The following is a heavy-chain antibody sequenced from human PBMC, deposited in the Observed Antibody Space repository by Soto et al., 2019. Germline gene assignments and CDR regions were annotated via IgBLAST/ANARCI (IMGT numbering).Heavy chain of an antibody. CDR2: NSAYNGNT. CDR1: GYTFTSYG. Sequence: QVQLVQSGAEVKKPGASVKVSCKASGYTFTSYGISWVRQAPGQGLEWMGWNSAYNGNTKYAQNLQDRVTMTTDTSTSTGYMELRSLRSDDTAVYYCARDRGDFGLVTGDWGQGTLVTVSS. CDR3: ARDRGDFGLVTGD. D-gene: IGHD3-3*01. J-gene: IGHJ4*02. V-gene: IGHV1-18*01.